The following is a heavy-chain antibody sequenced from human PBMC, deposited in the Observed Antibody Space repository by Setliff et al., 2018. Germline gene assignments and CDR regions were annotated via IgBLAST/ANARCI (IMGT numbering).Heavy chain of an antibody. CDR2: IRGKTDNYAT. V-gene: IGHV3-73*01. Sequence: GGSLRLSCAASGFSFCGSAVYWVRQASVKGLEWIGRIRGKTDNYATAYAAPVRGRFTISRDDSKNTAYLQMNSLKTEDTAVYYCTFARDGYDVFNIWGQGTMVTVSS. J-gene: IGHJ3*02. CDR3: TFARDGYDVFNI. CDR1: GFSFCGSA. D-gene: IGHD5-18*01.